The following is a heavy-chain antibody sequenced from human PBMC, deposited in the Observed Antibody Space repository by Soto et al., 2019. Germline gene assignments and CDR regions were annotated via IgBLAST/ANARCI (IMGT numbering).Heavy chain of an antibody. Sequence: ASVKVSCKASGGTFSSYTISWVRQAPGQGLEWMGRIIPILGIANYAQKFQGRVTITRDTSASTAYMELSSLRSEDTAVYYCARGPGGPDGPGDYWGQGTLVTV. V-gene: IGHV1-69*02. CDR3: ARGPGGPDGPGDY. J-gene: IGHJ4*02. CDR1: GGTFSSYT. D-gene: IGHD2-15*01. CDR2: IIPILGIA.